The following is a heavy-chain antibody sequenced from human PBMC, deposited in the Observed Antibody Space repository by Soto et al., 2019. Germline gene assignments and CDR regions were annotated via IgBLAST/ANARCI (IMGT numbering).Heavy chain of an antibody. CDR1: EFTFTYAW. CDR3: TSFYYGH. D-gene: IGHD1-26*01. CDR2: IKSKTDGGTT. V-gene: IGHV3-15*01. Sequence: GGSLRLSCAASEFTFTYAWMSWVRQAPGKGLEWVGRIKSKTDGGTTDYAAPVKGRFTISRDESQNTLYLQMNSLKTEETAVYYCTSFYYGHWGQGTLVTVSS. J-gene: IGHJ4*02.